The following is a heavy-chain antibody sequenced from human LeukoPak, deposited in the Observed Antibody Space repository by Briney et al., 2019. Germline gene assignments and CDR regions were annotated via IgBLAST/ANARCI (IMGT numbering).Heavy chain of an antibody. J-gene: IGHJ4*02. D-gene: IGHD3-3*01. CDR2: ISAYNGNT. CDR1: GYTFASYG. Sequence: ASVKVSCKASGYTFASYGISWVRQAPGQGLEWMGWISAYNGNTNYAQKLQGRVTMTTDTSTSTAYMELRSLRSDDTAVYYCARATDPAYYDFWSGYYTLSYWGQGALDTVSS. V-gene: IGHV1-18*01. CDR3: ARATDPAYYDFWSGYYTLSY.